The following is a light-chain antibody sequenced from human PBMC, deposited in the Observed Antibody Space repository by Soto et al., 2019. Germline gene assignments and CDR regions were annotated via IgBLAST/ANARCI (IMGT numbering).Light chain of an antibody. V-gene: IGLV2-14*01. Sequence: QSVLTQPASVSGSPGQSITISCTGTDVGAHRFVSWYQQVPGTAPKLLIYEVIKRPSGISPRFSGSKAGNTASLTIAGLQADDDADYFGSTYTSASTSFGGGTKLTVL. CDR1: DVGAHRF. CDR3: STYTSASTS. CDR2: EVI. J-gene: IGLJ2*01.